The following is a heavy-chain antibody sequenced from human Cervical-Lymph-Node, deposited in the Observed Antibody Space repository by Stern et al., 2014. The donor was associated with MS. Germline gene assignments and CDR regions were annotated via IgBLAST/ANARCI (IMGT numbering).Heavy chain of an antibody. CDR3: ARFGELVAYGMDV. CDR1: GFTFSSYS. CDR2: ISSSSSYI. D-gene: IGHD3-10*01. Sequence: EVQLVESGGGLVKPGGSLRLSCAASGFTFSSYSMNWVRQAPGKGLEWVSSISSSSSYIYYADSVKGRFTISRDNAKNSLYLQMNSLRAEDTAVYYCARFGELVAYGMDVWGQGTTVTVSS. V-gene: IGHV3-21*01. J-gene: IGHJ6*02.